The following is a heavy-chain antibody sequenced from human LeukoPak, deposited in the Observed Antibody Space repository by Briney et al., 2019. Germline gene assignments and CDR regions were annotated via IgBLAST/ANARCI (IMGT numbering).Heavy chain of an antibody. J-gene: IGHJ4*02. D-gene: IGHD6-6*01. CDR3: ARGHIAARPFDY. Sequence: GGSLRLSCAASGFTFSSYAMHWVRQAPGKGLEWVAVISYDGSNKYYADSVKGRFTISRDNSKNTLYLRMNSLRAEDTAVYYCARGHIAARPFDYWGQGTLVTVSS. CDR1: GFTFSSYA. CDR2: ISYDGSNK. V-gene: IGHV3-30-3*01.